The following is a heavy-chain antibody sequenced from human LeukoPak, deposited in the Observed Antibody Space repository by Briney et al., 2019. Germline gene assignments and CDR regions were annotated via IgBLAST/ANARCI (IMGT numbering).Heavy chain of an antibody. CDR3: ARWELNDAFDI. CDR2: IYSGGST. CDR1: GFTVSSNY. D-gene: IGHD1-26*01. Sequence: PGGSLRLSCAASGFTVSSNYMSWVRQVPGKGLEWVSVIYSGGSTYYADSVKGRFTISRDNSKNTLYLQMNSLRAEDTAVYYCARWELNDAFDIWGQGTMVTVSS. J-gene: IGHJ3*02. V-gene: IGHV3-66*01.